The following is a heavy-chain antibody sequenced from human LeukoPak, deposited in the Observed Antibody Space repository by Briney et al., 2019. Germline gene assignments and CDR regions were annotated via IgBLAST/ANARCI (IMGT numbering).Heavy chain of an antibody. CDR3: ARARSPSSGYLLRDHNWFDP. D-gene: IGHD3-22*01. Sequence: ASVKVSCKASGYTFTSYGISWVRQAPGQGLEWMGWISAYNGNTNYAQKLQGRVTVTTDTSTSTAYMELRSLRSDDTAVYYCARARSPSSGYLLRDHNWFDPWGQGTLVTVSS. V-gene: IGHV1-18*01. CDR2: ISAYNGNT. CDR1: GYTFTSYG. J-gene: IGHJ5*02.